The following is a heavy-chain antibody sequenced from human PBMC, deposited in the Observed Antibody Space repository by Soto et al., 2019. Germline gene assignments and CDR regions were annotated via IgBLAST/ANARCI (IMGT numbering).Heavy chain of an antibody. CDR1: GDSVSNKGAT. CDR3: ARCGYISGWYCYFDF. CDR2: AYYRSRWRY. J-gene: IGHJ4*02. D-gene: IGHD6-19*01. V-gene: IGHV6-1*01. Sequence: SHPLSLTCAISGDSVSNKGATWNWIRQSPSRGLEWLGRAYYRSRWRYDYAASVRGRITINPDTSKNQFSLQLNSVTPEDTAVYYCARCGYISGWYCYFDFWGLGTLVTVSS.